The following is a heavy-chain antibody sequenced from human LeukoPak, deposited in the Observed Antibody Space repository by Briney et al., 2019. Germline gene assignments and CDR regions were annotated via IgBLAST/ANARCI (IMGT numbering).Heavy chain of an antibody. CDR1: CYPFTSLG. CDR2: ISAYNGNT. D-gene: IGHD2-15*01. J-gene: IGHJ4*02. Sequence: GASVKVSCKASCYPFTSLGDRWGPPAAGQGLEWMGWISAYNGNTNYAQKLQGRVTMTTDTSTSTAYMELRSLRSDDTAVYYCARERGSCSGGSCYSSVLDYWGQGTLVTVSS. CDR3: ARERGSCSGGSCYSSVLDY. V-gene: IGHV1-18*01.